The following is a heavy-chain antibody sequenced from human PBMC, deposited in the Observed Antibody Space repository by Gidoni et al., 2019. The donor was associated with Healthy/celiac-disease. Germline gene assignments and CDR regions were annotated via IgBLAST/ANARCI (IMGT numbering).Heavy chain of an antibody. Sequence: QVQLVQSGAEVKQPGASVKVSCNASGYTFTSYGISWVRQAPGQGLEWMGWISAYNGNTNYAQKHQGRVTMTTDTSTSTAYMVLRSLRSEDTAVYYWARDPDSGYHNFDYWGQGTLVTVSS. CDR2: ISAYNGNT. J-gene: IGHJ4*02. D-gene: IGHD5-12*01. CDR1: GYTFTSYG. CDR3: ARDPDSGYHNFDY. V-gene: IGHV1-18*04.